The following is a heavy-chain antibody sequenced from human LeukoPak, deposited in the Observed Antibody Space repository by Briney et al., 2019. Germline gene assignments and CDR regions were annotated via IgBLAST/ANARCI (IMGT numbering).Heavy chain of an antibody. Sequence: AGGSLRLSCAASGFTFSDYYMSWIRQAPGKGLEWVSYISSSGGSTYYADSVKGRFTISRDNSKNTLYLQMNSLRAEDTAVYYCASARGVRYNWFDPWGQGTLVTVSS. D-gene: IGHD3-10*01. CDR3: ASARGVRYNWFDP. CDR1: GFTFSDYY. J-gene: IGHJ5*02. CDR2: ISSSGGST. V-gene: IGHV3-11*01.